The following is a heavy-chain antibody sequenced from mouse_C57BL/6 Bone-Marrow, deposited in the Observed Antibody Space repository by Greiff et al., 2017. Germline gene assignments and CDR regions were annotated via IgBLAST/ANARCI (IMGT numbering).Heavy chain of an antibody. CDR2: IDPANGNT. CDR1: GFNIKNTY. D-gene: IGHD1-1*01. J-gene: IGHJ1*03. Sequence: EVQLQQSVAELVRPGASVKLSCTASGFNIKNTYMHWVKQRPEQGLEWIGRIDPANGNTKYAPKFQGKATITADTSSNPAYLQLSRLTSEDTAIYCCARWDYYGSSGRCWYVDVWGTGTTVTVSS. V-gene: IGHV14-3*01. CDR3: ARWDYYGSSGRCWYVDV.